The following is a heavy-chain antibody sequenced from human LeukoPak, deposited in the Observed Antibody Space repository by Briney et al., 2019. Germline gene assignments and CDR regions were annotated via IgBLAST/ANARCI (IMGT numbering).Heavy chain of an antibody. CDR2: IKSKTDGGTT. CDR3: TTDNFSGY. Sequence: GGSRRLSCVVSGLTFTNAWMSWVRQAPGKGLEWVGRIKSKTDGGTTDYPAPVKGRFTISRDDSKNTVYLQMNSLKTEDTAVYYCTTDNFSGYWGQGTLATVSS. V-gene: IGHV3-15*01. CDR1: GLTFTNAW. J-gene: IGHJ4*02. D-gene: IGHD1-20*01.